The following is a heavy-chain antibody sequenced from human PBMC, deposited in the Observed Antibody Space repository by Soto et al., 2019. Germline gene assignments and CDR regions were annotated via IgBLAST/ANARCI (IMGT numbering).Heavy chain of an antibody. CDR2: IKQEGSEK. CDR3: ATSRTFDY. V-gene: IGHV3-7*01. D-gene: IGHD6-13*01. CDR1: GFTFSSYW. Sequence: GSLRLSCVVSGFTFSSYWMNWVRQAPGKGLEWVANIKQEGSEKYYVDSAKGRFTISRDNAKNSLYLQLNSLSAEDTAIYYCATSRTFDYWGQGTLVTVSS. J-gene: IGHJ4*02.